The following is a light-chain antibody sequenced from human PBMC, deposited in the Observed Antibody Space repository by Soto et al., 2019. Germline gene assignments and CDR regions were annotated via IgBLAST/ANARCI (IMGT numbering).Light chain of an antibody. J-gene: IGKJ3*01. CDR1: ETISSN. V-gene: IGKV3D-15*01. CDR3: QHFKNWPPTVT. CDR2: GAS. Sequence: EIMMTQSPATLSVSPGERVTLSCRATETISSNLAWYHQRPGQAPRLLIYGASIRATGVPARFSGSGSGSEFNLTISRLQSDHFGIYYCQHFKNWPPTVTFGPGTKVDLK.